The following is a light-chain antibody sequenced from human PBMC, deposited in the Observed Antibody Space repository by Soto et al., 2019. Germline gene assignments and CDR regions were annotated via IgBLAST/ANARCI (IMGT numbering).Light chain of an antibody. J-gene: IGKJ2*01. Sequence: EIVLTQSPGTLSLSPGERATLSCRASQSVSSNYLAWYQQRPGQAPRVLIYGASSRATGIPDRFSGSGSGTDFTHTISRLEPEDFAVYFCHHYGNSPPNTLGQGPKLEIK. CDR2: GAS. V-gene: IGKV3-20*01. CDR1: QSVSSNY. CDR3: HHYGNSPPNT.